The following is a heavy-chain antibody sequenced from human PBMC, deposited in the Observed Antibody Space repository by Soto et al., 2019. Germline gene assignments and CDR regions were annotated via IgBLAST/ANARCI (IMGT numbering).Heavy chain of an antibody. CDR3: ARSTSGWERYFDY. Sequence: QVQLVESGGGLVKPGGSLRLSCAASGFTFSDYYMSWIRQAPGKGLEWVSCITSSGSAIYYADSVKGRFTISRDNAKDARYLQMSSLRAEDTAVYYCARSTSGWERYFDYWGQGTLVTVSS. D-gene: IGHD6-19*01. CDR2: ITSSGSAI. CDR1: GFTFSDYY. V-gene: IGHV3-11*01. J-gene: IGHJ4*02.